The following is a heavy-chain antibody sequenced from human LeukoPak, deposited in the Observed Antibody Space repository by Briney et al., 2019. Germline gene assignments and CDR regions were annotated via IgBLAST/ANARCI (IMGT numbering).Heavy chain of an antibody. D-gene: IGHD1-14*01. J-gene: IGHJ6*02. Sequence: GGSLRLSCAASGFTFNNYAMNCVRQAPGKGLEWVSVISGRGGTTYYADSVKGRFTISRDSSKNTLYLQMNSLRAEDTAVYYCAKVSGGGLYYDGMDVWGQGTTVTVSS. CDR2: ISGRGGTT. CDR1: GFTFNNYA. CDR3: AKVSGGGLYYDGMDV. V-gene: IGHV3-23*01.